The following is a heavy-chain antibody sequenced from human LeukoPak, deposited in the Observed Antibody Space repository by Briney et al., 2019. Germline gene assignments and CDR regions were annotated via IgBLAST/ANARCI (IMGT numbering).Heavy chain of an antibody. D-gene: IGHD2-21*01. CDR3: AREVPAIHYYFDY. CDR2: ISYDGSNK. V-gene: IGHV3-30-3*01. J-gene: IGHJ4*02. Sequence: GRSLRLSCAASGFTFSSYAMHWVRQAPGKGLEWVAVISYDGSNKYYADSVKGRFTISRDNSKNTLYLQMNSLRAEDTAVYYCAREVPAIHYYFDYWGQGTLSPSPQ. CDR1: GFTFSSYA.